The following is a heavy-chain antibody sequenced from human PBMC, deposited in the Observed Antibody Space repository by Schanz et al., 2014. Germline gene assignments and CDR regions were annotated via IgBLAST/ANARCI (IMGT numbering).Heavy chain of an antibody. Sequence: GQLVESGGGVVQPGRSLRLSCAASGFTFSGYGLHWVRQAPGKGLEWVSGISGSGGSTYDADSVKGRFTISRDNSKNTLYLQMNSLRAEDTAVYYCAKDHAGSDILTALGNWGQGTLVTVSS. CDR1: GFTFSGYG. CDR3: AKDHAGSDILTALGN. CDR2: ISGSGGST. D-gene: IGHD3-9*01. J-gene: IGHJ4*02. V-gene: IGHV3-23*04.